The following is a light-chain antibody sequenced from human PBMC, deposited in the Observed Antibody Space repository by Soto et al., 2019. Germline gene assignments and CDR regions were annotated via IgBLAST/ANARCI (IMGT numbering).Light chain of an antibody. CDR1: LRLVYSAGNTY. Sequence: DVVLTQSPLSLPVTLGQPASISCRSSLRLVYSAGNTYLSWFQQRPGQSPRRLIYKVSNRDSGVPARFSGSRSATDFTRQISRVEAEDVGVYYCMQTAHWPRKFGQGTKVEIK. CDR3: MQTAHWPRK. V-gene: IGKV2-30*01. J-gene: IGKJ1*01. CDR2: KVS.